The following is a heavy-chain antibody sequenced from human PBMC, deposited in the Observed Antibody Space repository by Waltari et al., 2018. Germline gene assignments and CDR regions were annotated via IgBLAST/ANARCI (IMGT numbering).Heavy chain of an antibody. D-gene: IGHD6-13*01. V-gene: IGHV3-21*01. CDR1: GFTFSSYS. CDR2: ISSSSSYI. Sequence: EVQLVESGGGLVKPGGSLRLSCAASGFTFSSYSMNWVRQAPGKGLEWVSSISSSSSYIYYADSVKGRFTISRDNAKNSLYLQMNSLRAEDTAVYYCARDLLGDSSPGYWGQGTLVTVSS. J-gene: IGHJ4*02. CDR3: ARDLLGDSSPGY.